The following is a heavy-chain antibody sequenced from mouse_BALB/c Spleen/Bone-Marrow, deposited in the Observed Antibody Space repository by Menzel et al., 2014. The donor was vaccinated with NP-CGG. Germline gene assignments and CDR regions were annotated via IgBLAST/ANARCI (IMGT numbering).Heavy chain of an antibody. V-gene: IGHV1-74*01. D-gene: IGHD2-5*01. CDR3: ARSGSNFGRFFDV. Sequence: QVQLKESGAELVRPGASENLSCKASGYTFTSYWMNWVMQRPEQGLEWIGRIDPYDSEAHYNQKFKDKAILTVDKSSSTAYMQLISLTSEDSAVYYCARSGSNFGRFFDVWGAGTTVTVSS. CDR1: GYTFTSYW. CDR2: IDPYDSEA. J-gene: IGHJ1*01.